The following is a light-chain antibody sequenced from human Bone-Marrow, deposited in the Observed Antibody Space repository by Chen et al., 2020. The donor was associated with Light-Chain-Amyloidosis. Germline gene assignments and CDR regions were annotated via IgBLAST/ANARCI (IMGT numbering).Light chain of an antibody. CDR2: RDT. V-gene: IGLV3-25*03. Sequence: SYALTQPLSLSVPPAHPSRITFSGDDLPTNYAYWYQQKLGQAPVLVIHRDTERPSGISERFSGSSSGTTATLTISGVQAEDEADYHCQSADSSGTYEVIFGGGTKLTVL. CDR3: QSADSSGTYEVI. J-gene: IGLJ2*01. CDR1: DLPTNY.